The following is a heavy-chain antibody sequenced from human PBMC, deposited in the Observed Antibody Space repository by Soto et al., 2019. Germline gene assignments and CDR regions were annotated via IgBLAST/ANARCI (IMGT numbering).Heavy chain of an antibody. CDR3: AHRLSGYSWNGGYFDY. J-gene: IGHJ4*02. Sequence: QITLKESGPTLVKPTQTLTLTCTFSGFSLTTSPMGVGWIRQPPGKALEWLVVIYWDDDKRYSPSLKSRLTITKDNSKNQVVLTMTNMEPVDTATYYCAHRLSGYSWNGGYFDYWGQGALVTVSS. CDR1: GFSLTTSPMG. CDR2: IYWDDDK. D-gene: IGHD1-1*01. V-gene: IGHV2-5*02.